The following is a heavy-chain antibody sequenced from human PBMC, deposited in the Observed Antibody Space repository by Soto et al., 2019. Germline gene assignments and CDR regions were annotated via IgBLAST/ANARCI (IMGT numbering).Heavy chain of an antibody. D-gene: IGHD3-16*01. CDR1: GYTFTSYG. CDR2: LNPYNGNT. J-gene: IGHJ4*02. V-gene: IGHV1-18*01. CDR3: ARDWVGLDY. Sequence: QVQLVQSGAEVKKPGASVKVSCKASGYTFTSYGISWVRQAPGQGREWMGWLNPYNGNTNYAQKLQGRATMTTDTSTNTAYMELRSLSSDDTAVYYCARDWVGLDYWGQGTRVTVSS.